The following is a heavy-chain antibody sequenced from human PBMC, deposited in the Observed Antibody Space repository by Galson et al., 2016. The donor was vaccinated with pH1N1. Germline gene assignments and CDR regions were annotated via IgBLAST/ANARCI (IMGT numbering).Heavy chain of an antibody. J-gene: IGHJ4*02. D-gene: IGHD2-15*01. CDR1: GYTFTNYW. CDR2: IYPDDSKT. CDR3: ARRDCSGGSCSYFDY. Sequence: QSGAEVKKPGESLKISCKSSGYTFTNYWIGWVRQMPGKGLEWMGIIYPDDSKTRYSPSFQDQVTISADKSISTVYLQWSSLKAPDTAMYYCARRDCSGGSCSYFDYWGQGTLVTVSS. V-gene: IGHV5-51*03.